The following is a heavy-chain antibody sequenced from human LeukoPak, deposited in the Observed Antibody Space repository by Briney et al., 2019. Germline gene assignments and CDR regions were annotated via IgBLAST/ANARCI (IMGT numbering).Heavy chain of an antibody. CDR2: LGSSSSTI. D-gene: IGHD3-3*01. V-gene: IGHV3-48*04. J-gene: IGHJ4*02. CDR3: ARVVGRFLEWLSPPHFDY. CDR1: GVIFSRYS. Sequence: GGPLRLFCEASGVIFSRYSMIGVRWAPGKGPEGVSYLGSSSSTIYYADSVKGRFTISRDNAKNSLYLQMNSLRAEDTAVYYCARVVGRFLEWLSPPHFDYWGQGTLVTVSS.